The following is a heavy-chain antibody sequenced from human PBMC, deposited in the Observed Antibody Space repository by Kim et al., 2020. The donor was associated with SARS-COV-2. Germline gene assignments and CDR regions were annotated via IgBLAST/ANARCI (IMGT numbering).Heavy chain of an antibody. CDR2: ISASGLGT. CDR3: EASDY. CDR1: GFTFSTYA. V-gene: IGHV3-23*01. J-gene: IGHJ4*02. Sequence: GGSLRLSCAASGFTFSTYAMSWARQAPGKGLEWVSTISASGLGTHYADSVKGRFTISRDNSRSTLFLQMNYLRAEDTAIYYCEASDYWGPGSLVTVSS.